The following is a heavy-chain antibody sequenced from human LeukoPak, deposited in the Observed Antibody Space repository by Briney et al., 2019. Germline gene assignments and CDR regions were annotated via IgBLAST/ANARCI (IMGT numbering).Heavy chain of an antibody. Sequence: PGGSLRLSCAASGFTFSSYEMNWVRQAPGKGLEWVSYISSSGSTIYYADSVKGRFTISRDNAKNSLYLQMNSLRAEDTAVYYCARGYCSGGSCYSGYYYYMDVWGKGTTVTISS. V-gene: IGHV3-48*03. CDR2: ISSSGSTI. CDR1: GFTFSSYE. CDR3: ARGYCSGGSCYSGYYYYMDV. D-gene: IGHD2-15*01. J-gene: IGHJ6*03.